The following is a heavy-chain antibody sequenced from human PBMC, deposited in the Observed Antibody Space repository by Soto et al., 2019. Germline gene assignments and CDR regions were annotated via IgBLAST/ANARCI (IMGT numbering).Heavy chain of an antibody. Sequence: NPSETLSLTCTVCSDSISSYYCSWIRQPPWKRLEWIGYISYSGITDYNPSLKSRVTISGDTYKNQFSLKVSSVTAADTAVYYCARGTSCQLPFDYWGQRTLFTLCS. J-gene: IGHJ4*02. CDR1: SDSISSYY. CDR2: ISYSGIT. V-gene: IGHV4-59*01. CDR3: ARGTSCQLPFDY. D-gene: IGHD2-2*01.